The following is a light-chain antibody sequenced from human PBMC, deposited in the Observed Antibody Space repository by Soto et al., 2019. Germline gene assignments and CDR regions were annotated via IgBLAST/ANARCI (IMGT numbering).Light chain of an antibody. J-gene: IGLJ3*02. CDR3: ISYTDSSTLV. Sequence: QSALTQPASVSGSPGQSITISCTGTSGDVGGYNYVSWYQQQTGKAPKLMIYEVSNRPSGVSNLFSGSKSGNTASLTISGLQAEDEADYYCISYTDSSTLVFGGGTKVTVL. V-gene: IGLV2-14*01. CDR2: EVS. CDR1: SGDVGGYNY.